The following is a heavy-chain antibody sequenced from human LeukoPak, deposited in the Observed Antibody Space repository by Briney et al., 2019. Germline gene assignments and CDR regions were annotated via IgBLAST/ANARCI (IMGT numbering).Heavy chain of an antibody. CDR2: INPSGATT. CDR3: ARGYDSLGYYIDY. V-gene: IGHV1-46*01. J-gene: IGHJ4*02. Sequence: ASVKVSCKASGYTFTNYYMFWVRQAPGQGLEWMAIINPSGATTNFAQKFQGRVTLTRDTSTNTVFMGLRGLSSEDTAVYYCARGYDSLGYYIDYWGQGTLVTVSS. CDR1: GYTFTNYY. D-gene: IGHD3-22*01.